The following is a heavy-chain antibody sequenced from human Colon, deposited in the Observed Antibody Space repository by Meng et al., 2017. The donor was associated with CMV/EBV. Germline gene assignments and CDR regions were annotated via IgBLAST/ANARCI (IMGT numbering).Heavy chain of an antibody. V-gene: IGHV3-15*01. CDR2: IKSKSDGGTT. CDR1: GFTFSNAW. J-gene: IGHJ4*02. D-gene: IGHD3-3*01. Sequence: GESLKISCAASGFTFSNAWMSWVRQAPGKGLEWVGRIKSKSDGGTTDYAAPVKGRFTISRDDSKNTLYLQMNSLKTEDTAVYYCAKALTLWSGYIGHFFDSWGQGRLVTVSS. CDR3: AKALTLWSGYIGHFFDS.